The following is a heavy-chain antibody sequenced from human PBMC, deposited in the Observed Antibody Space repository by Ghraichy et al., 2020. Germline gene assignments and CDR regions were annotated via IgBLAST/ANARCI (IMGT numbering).Heavy chain of an antibody. V-gene: IGHV3-23*01. CDR1: GFTFNTFA. CDR3: AKESSGWTYYFDF. Sequence: GGSLRLSCAASGFTFNTFAMNWVRQAPGKGLAWVAGISWSGGTTYYADSVKGRFTISRDNSMNTVYLQMSGLRDDDTAIYYCAKESSGWTYYFDFWGQGTLATVSS. CDR2: ISWSGGTT. D-gene: IGHD6-19*01. J-gene: IGHJ4*02.